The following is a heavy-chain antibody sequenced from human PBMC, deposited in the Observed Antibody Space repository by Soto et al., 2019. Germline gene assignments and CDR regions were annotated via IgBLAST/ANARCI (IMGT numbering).Heavy chain of an antibody. V-gene: IGHV3-30-3*01. D-gene: IGHD6-19*01. CDR1: GFTFSSYA. J-gene: IGHJ4*02. CDR3: ARVQWLEYFDS. CDR2: ISYDGSNK. Sequence: QVQLVESGGGVVQPGRSLRLSCAASGFTFSSYAMHWVRQAPGKGLEWVAVISYDGSNKYYADSVKGRFTISRDNSKNTLYLQMNSLRAEDTAVYYCARVQWLEYFDSWGQGTLVTVSS.